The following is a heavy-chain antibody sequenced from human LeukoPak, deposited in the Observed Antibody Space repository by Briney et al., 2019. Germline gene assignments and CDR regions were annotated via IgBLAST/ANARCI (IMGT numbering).Heavy chain of an antibody. Sequence: PSQTLSLTCAVSGGSISSADYYWSWIRQSPGKGLEWIGFIYYSGSTYYNPSLKSRVTISVDTSKNQFSLKLRSVTAPDTAVYYCASIVVVTAAIDYWGQGTLVTVSS. CDR2: IYYSGST. D-gene: IGHD2-21*02. J-gene: IGHJ4*02. CDR1: GGSISSADYY. CDR3: ASIVVVTAAIDY. V-gene: IGHV4-30-4*01.